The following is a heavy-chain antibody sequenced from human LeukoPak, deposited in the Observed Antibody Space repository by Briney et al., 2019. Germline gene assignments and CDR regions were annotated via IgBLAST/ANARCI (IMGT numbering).Heavy chain of an antibody. CDR3: ARDRGGSYSAIDY. CDR1: GFNFHDYA. J-gene: IGHJ4*02. V-gene: IGHV3-9*01. CDR2: ISWNIDST. D-gene: IGHD1-26*01. Sequence: GGSLRLSCAASGFNFHDYAMHWVRQAPGKGLEWVSSISWNIDSTAYADSVKGRFTISRDNAKNSLYLQMNSLRAEDTAVYYCARDRGGSYSAIDYWGQGTLVTVFS.